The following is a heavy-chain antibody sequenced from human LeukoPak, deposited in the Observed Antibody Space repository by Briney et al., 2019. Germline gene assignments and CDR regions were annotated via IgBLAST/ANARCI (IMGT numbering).Heavy chain of an antibody. CDR1: GGSISSYY. V-gene: IGHV4-4*07. D-gene: IGHD3-10*01. J-gene: IGHJ3*02. CDR2: IYTSGST. Sequence: SETLSLTCTVSGGSISSYYWSWIRQPAGKGLEWIGRIYTSGSTNYNPSLKSRVTMSVDTSKNQFSLKLSSVTAADTAVYYCARSMVRGVIIVDAFDIWGQGTMVTVSS. CDR3: ARSMVRGVIIVDAFDI.